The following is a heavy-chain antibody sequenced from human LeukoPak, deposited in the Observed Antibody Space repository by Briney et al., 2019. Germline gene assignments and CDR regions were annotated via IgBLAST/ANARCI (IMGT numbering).Heavy chain of an antibody. Sequence: PGGSLRLSCAASGFIFSSYGMHWVRQAPGKGLEWVSSISTSSSYIYYADSVKGRFTISRDNAKNSLYLQMNSLRAEDTAVYYCARDSYFLDDSYGMDVWGQGTTVTVSS. CDR1: GFIFSSYG. V-gene: IGHV3-21*01. D-gene: IGHD3-22*01. CDR2: ISTSSSYI. J-gene: IGHJ6*02. CDR3: ARDSYFLDDSYGMDV.